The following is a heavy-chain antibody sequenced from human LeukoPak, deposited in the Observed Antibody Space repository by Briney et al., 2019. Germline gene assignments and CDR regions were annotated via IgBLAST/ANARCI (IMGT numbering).Heavy chain of an antibody. CDR2: IYHSGST. J-gene: IGHJ5*02. V-gene: IGHV4-30-2*01. Sequence: PSQTLSLTCTVSGGSISSGGYYWSWIRQPPGKGLEWIGYIYHSGSTYYNPSLKSRVTMSVDRSKNQFSLKLSSVTAADTAVYYCARVVPAAILSLDNWFDPWGQGTLVTVSS. D-gene: IGHD2-2*02. CDR3: ARVVPAAILSLDNWFDP. CDR1: GGSISSGGYY.